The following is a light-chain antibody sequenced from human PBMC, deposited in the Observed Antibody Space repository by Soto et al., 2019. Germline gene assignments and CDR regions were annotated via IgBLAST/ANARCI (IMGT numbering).Light chain of an antibody. Sequence: DIPMTQSPSTLSESVGDRVAITCRASQSISIWLAWYQQKPGKAPKLLIYKASSLESGVRSRFSGSGSGTEFTLTISSLQPDDFATYYCQQYNDYSWTFGQRTKVEIK. CDR3: QQYNDYSWT. CDR1: QSISIW. CDR2: KAS. V-gene: IGKV1-5*03. J-gene: IGKJ1*01.